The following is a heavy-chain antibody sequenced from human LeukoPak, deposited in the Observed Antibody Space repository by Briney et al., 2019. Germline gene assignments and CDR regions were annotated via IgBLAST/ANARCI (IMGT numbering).Heavy chain of an antibody. CDR2: IIHIFGAA. J-gene: IGHJ3*02. CDR3: ARNYQLSRVDSFDI. V-gene: IGHV1-69*05. D-gene: IGHD2-2*01. Sequence: SLKVSRKASGGTFSSYAISWVRQAPGQGLEWMGGIIHIFGAANYAQKLKGRFTITRDKAKNTVYMELSSRRAEDKAVYYCARNYQLSRVDSFDIWGQGTMVTVSS. CDR1: GGTFSSYA.